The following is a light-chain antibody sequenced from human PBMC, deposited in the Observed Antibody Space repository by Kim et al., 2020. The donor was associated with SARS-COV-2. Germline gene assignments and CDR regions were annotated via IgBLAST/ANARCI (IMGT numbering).Light chain of an antibody. CDR1: QSVSSY. Sequence: IVLTQSPATLSLSPGERATLSCRASQSVSSYLAWYQQKPGQAPRLLIYDASNRATGIPARFSGSGSGTDFTLTISSLEPEDFAVYYCQQRSNWSITFGQGTRLEI. V-gene: IGKV3-11*01. CDR3: QQRSNWSIT. CDR2: DAS. J-gene: IGKJ5*01.